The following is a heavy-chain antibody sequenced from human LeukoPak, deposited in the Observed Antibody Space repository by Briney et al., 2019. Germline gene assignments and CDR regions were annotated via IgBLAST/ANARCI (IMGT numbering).Heavy chain of an antibody. V-gene: IGHV1-2*02. CDR3: ARAGAMIASDYYYYMDV. CDR2: INPDNGGT. J-gene: IGHJ6*03. D-gene: IGHD3-16*01. Sequence: GASVKVSCKAFGYTFGAYFMHWVRQAPGQGLEWMGWINPDNGGTRYAQRFQDRVTMTRDTSITTAYMELSSLKSDDTAVYYCARAGAMIASDYYYYMDVWGNGTTVTASS. CDR1: GYTFGAYF.